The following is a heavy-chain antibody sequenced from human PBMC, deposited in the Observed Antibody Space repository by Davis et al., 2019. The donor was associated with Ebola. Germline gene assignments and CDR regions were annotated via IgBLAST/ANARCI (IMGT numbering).Heavy chain of an antibody. CDR2: IYHSGST. CDR3: ARGRGVGAYFDY. Sequence: SETLSLTCAVSGGSISSSNWWSWVRQPPGKGLEWIGEIYHSGSTNYNPSLKSRVTISVDTSKNQFSLKLSSVTAADTAVYYCARGRGVGAYFDYWGQGTLVTVSS. V-gene: IGHV4-4*02. J-gene: IGHJ4*02. CDR1: GGSISSSNW. D-gene: IGHD1-26*01.